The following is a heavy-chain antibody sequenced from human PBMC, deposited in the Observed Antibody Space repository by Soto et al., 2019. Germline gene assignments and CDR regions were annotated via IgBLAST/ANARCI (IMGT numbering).Heavy chain of an antibody. Sequence: QVHLVQSGAEVKKPGASVKVSCKGSGYGFTTYGITWVRQATGQGLEWMAWISAHNGNTNYAQKLQGRVTVTRDTSTSTAYMELRSLRSAVTAVYYCARGRYGDYWGQGALVTVSS. CDR2: ISAHNGNT. J-gene: IGHJ4*02. D-gene: IGHD1-1*01. CDR3: ARGRYGDY. V-gene: IGHV1-18*01. CDR1: GYGFTTYG.